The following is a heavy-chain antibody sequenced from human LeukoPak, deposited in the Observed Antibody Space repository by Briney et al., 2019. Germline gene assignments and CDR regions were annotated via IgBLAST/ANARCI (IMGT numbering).Heavy chain of an antibody. CDR3: AKVRSGYLEYYFDY. Sequence: SSETLSLTCTVSGDSITDSITSYYWSWIRQPPGKGLEWIGEINHSGSTNYNPSLKSRVTISVDTSKNQFSLKLSSVTAADTAVYYCAKVRSGYLEYYFDYWGQGTLVTVSS. CDR1: GDSITDSITSYY. V-gene: IGHV4-34*01. J-gene: IGHJ4*02. CDR2: INHSGST. D-gene: IGHD3-22*01.